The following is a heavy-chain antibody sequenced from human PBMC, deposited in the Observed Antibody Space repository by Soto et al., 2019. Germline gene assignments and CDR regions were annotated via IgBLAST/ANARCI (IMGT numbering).Heavy chain of an antibody. V-gene: IGHV4-34*01. CDR1: GGSFSGYY. CDR2: INHSGST. Sequence: SETLSLTCAVYGGSFSGYYWSWIRQPPGKGLEWIGEINHSGSTNYNPSLKSRVTISVDTSKNHFSLKLSSVTAADTAVYYCARVYAGVTMVRGVKRFDPWGQGTLVTVSS. CDR3: ARVYAGVTMVRGVKRFDP. J-gene: IGHJ5*02. D-gene: IGHD3-10*01.